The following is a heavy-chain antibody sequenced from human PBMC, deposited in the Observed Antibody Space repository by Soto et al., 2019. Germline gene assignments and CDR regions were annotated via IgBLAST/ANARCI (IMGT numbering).Heavy chain of an antibody. J-gene: IGHJ6*03. Sequence: PSETLSLTCTVSGGSISSYYWSWIRQPPGKGLEWIGYIYYSGSTNYNPSLKSRVTISVDTSKNQFSLKLSSVTAADTAVYYCAGTVNIYCSGGSCYDYYYYYMDVWGKGTTVTVSS. CDR1: GGSISSYY. CDR3: AGTVNIYCSGGSCYDYYYYYMDV. V-gene: IGHV4-59*01. CDR2: IYYSGST. D-gene: IGHD2-15*01.